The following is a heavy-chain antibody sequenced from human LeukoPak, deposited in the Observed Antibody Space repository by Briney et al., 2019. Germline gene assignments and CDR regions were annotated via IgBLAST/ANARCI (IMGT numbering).Heavy chain of an antibody. D-gene: IGHD2-21*02. CDR1: CDSISSDY. Sequence: SETLSVTCTVSCDSISSDYWSWIRQPPGKGLEWIGYIYYSGSTYYNPSLKSRVTISVDTSKNQFSLKLSSVTAADTAVYYCARASEVTANFDYWGQGTLVTVSS. CDR2: IYYSGST. J-gene: IGHJ4*02. V-gene: IGHV4-59*12. CDR3: ARASEVTANFDY.